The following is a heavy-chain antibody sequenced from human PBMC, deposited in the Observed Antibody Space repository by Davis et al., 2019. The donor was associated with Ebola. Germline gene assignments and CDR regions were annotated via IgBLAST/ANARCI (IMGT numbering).Heavy chain of an antibody. CDR3: ARVLVAFDY. J-gene: IGHJ4*02. D-gene: IGHD2-15*01. CDR1: GFTFGDYA. CDR2: IYSSGST. Sequence: ESLKISCTASGFTFGDYAMSWIRQPPGKGLEWIGYIYSSGSTNYNSSLKSRVTISVDTSKNQFSLKLSSVTAADTAVYYCARVLVAFDYWGQGTLVTVSS. V-gene: IGHV4-59*01.